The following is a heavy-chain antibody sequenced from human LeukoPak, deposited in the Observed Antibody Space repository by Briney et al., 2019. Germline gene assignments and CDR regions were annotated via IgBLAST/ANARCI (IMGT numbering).Heavy chain of an antibody. J-gene: IGHJ5*02. CDR2: IFKSGNT. CDR3: AGTGIRNWFDP. V-gene: IGHV4-39*01. CDR1: GDSISTTGYF. Sequence: SETLSLTRSVSGDSISTTGYFWVWIRQSPGRDLEWIGSIFKSGNTFYNMSLKSRVTISVDTSKNEFSLNLTSVIAADTAVYYCAGTGIRNWFDPWGQGILVTVSS. D-gene: IGHD1-14*01.